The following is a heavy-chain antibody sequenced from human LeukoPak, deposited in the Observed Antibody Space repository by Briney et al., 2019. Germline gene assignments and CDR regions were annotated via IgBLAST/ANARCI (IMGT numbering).Heavy chain of an antibody. CDR2: ITGPADVT. D-gene: IGHD5-24*01. J-gene: IGHJ4*02. CDR3: AKDRVSGDGYNSLDY. Sequence: GGSLRLSCAASGFSFNSYAMDWVRQVPGKGLEWVSDITGPADVTTYADSVKGRFTISRDNSKNTVFLQMDSLRAEDTAVYYCAKDRVSGDGYNSLDYWGQGTLVTVSS. V-gene: IGHV3-23*01. CDR1: GFSFNSYA.